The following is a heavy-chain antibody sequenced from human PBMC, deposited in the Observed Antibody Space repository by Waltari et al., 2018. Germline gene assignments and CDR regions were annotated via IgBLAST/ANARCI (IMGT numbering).Heavy chain of an antibody. V-gene: IGHV3-23*01. Sequence: EVQVLESGGGFVQPGGSLRLNCPAPGLSLNNLAKNWVRQAPGKGLEWVSGINGYGDKTYYADSVKGRFTLSRDNSRNTLSLQMNSLRAEDTAVYYCAKAHFYDTSGYIEHWGQGTLVTVSS. J-gene: IGHJ5*02. CDR3: AKAHFYDTSGYIEH. D-gene: IGHD3-22*01. CDR2: INGYGDKT. CDR1: GLSLNNLA.